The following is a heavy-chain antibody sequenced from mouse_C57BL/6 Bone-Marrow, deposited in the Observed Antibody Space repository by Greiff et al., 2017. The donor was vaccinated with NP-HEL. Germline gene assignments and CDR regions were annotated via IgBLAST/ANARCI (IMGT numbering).Heavy chain of an antibody. Sequence: EVQVVESEGGLVQPGSSMKLSCTASGFTFSDYYMAWVRQVPEKGLEWVANINYDGSSTYYLDSLKSRFIISRDNAKNILYLQMSSLKSEDTATYYCARRARRGYYFDYWGQGTTLTVSS. J-gene: IGHJ2*01. D-gene: IGHD3-1*01. CDR2: INYDGSST. CDR3: ARRARRGYYFDY. CDR1: GFTFSDYY. V-gene: IGHV5-16*02.